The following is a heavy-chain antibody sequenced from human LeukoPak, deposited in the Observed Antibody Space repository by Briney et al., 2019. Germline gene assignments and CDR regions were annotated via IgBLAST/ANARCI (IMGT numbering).Heavy chain of an antibody. CDR2: IYYSGST. V-gene: IGHV4-59*01. CDR3: ASLYSSSWYAAFDI. CDR1: GGSISSYY. Sequence: PSETLSLTCTVPGGSISSYYWSWIRQPPGKGLERSGYIYYSGSTNYNPPPKSRVSISVDTTKNQSPLKLSSVTAAATAVYYCASLYSSSWYAAFDICGQGTMVTASS. D-gene: IGHD6-13*01. J-gene: IGHJ3*02.